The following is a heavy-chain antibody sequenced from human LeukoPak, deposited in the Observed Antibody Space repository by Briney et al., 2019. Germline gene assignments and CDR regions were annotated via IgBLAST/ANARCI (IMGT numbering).Heavy chain of an antibody. J-gene: IGHJ5*02. V-gene: IGHV4-59*12. CDR2: IYYSGST. CDR3: ARVSGDILPGYCSDR. Sequence: SETLSLTCTVSGGSISCYYWSWLRQPPGTGLEWIGYIYYSGSTNYNPSLKSRVTISVDTSKNQFSLKLSSVAATAADVYYCARVSGDILPGYCSDRWGQVTLVTVSS. CDR1: GGSISCYY. D-gene: IGHD3-9*01.